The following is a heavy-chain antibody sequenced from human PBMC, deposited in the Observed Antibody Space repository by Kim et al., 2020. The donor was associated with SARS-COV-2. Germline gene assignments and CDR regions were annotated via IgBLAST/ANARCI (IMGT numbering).Heavy chain of an antibody. CDR1: GFTFSSYA. Sequence: GGSLRLSCAASGFTFSSYAMHWVRQAPGKGLEWVAVISYDGSNKYYADSVKGRFTISRDNSKNTLYLQMNSLRAEDTAVYYCARERGEGESDYGQPYFDYWGQGTLVTVSS. CDR2: ISYDGSNK. D-gene: IGHD4-17*01. J-gene: IGHJ4*02. V-gene: IGHV3-30*04. CDR3: ARERGEGESDYGQPYFDY.